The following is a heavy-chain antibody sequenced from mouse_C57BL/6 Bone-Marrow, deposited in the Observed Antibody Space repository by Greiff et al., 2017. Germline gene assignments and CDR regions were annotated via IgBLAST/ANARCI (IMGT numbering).Heavy chain of an antibody. J-gene: IGHJ3*01. V-gene: IGHV1-62-2*01. CDR1: GYTFTEYT. CDR2: FYPGSGSI. CDR3: ARHEGKRLYGSSSWFAY. D-gene: IGHD1-1*01. Sequence: QVQLQQSGAELVKPGASVKLSCKASGYTFTEYTIHWVKQRSGQGLEWIGWFYPGSGSIKYNEKFKDKATLTADKSSSTVYMELSRLTSEDSAVXFCARHEGKRLYGSSSWFAYWGQGTLVTVSA.